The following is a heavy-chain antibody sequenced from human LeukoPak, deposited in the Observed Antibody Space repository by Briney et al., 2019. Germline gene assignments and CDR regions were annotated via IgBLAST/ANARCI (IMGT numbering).Heavy chain of an antibody. J-gene: IGHJ5*02. CDR2: LSGSGSTT. CDR1: RFTFSSYA. CDR3: ARAGYSSSRAWFDP. Sequence: GGSLRLSCAASRFTFSSYAMSWVRPAPGKGLAWVSGLSGSGSTTYYADSVRGRFTISRDNSKNTLYLQMNSLRAEDTAVYYCARAGYSSSRAWFDPWGQGTLVTVSS. V-gene: IGHV3-23*01. D-gene: IGHD6-13*01.